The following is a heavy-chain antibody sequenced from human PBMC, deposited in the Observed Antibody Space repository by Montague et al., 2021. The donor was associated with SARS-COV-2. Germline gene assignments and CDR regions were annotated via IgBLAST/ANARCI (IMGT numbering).Heavy chain of an antibody. CDR1: GDSVSSTSAS. J-gene: IGHJ4*02. D-gene: IGHD1-14*01. CDR3: TQERGPGRTTWHYFDY. Sequence: CAISGDSVSSTSASWNWIRQSPSRGLEWLGRTYYRSKWYNDYAVSVRSRITISPDTSKNQFSLQLNSVTPEDTAVYYCTQERGPGRTTWHYFDYWGQGTPVTVAA. V-gene: IGHV6-1*01. CDR2: TYYRSKWYN.